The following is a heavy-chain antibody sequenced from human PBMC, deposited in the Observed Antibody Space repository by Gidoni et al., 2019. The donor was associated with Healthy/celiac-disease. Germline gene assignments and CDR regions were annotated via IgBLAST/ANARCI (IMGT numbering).Heavy chain of an antibody. CDR2: IYTSGIT. Sequence: QGQLHESVPGLVKPSETLSLTSPVSGCSISSSYWSWIRQPAGKGLEWIGRIYTSGITSYNPSLKSRVTMSVDTSKNQFSLKLSSVTAADTAVYYCARGGDYYDSSGYPYYWGQGTLVTVSS. J-gene: IGHJ4*02. CDR3: ARGGDYYDSSGYPYY. D-gene: IGHD3-22*01. V-gene: IGHV4-4*07. CDR1: GCSISSSY.